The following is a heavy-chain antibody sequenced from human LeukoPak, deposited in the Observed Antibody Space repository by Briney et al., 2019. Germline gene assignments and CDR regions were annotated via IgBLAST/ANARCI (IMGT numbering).Heavy chain of an antibody. CDR1: GYTLTSYD. CDR3: ARGLVNQYQLLFRSYYYGMDV. D-gene: IGHD2-2*01. J-gene: IGHJ6*02. Sequence: ASVKVSCKASGYTLTSYDINWVRQATGQGLEWMGWMNPNSGNTGYAQKFQGRVTMTRNTSISTAYMELSSLRSEDTAVYHCARGLVNQYQLLFRSYYYGMDVWGQGTTVTVSS. CDR2: MNPNSGNT. V-gene: IGHV1-8*01.